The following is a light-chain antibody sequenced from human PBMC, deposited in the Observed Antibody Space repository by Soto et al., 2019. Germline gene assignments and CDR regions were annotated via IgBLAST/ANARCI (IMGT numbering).Light chain of an antibody. V-gene: IGKV3-20*01. J-gene: IGKJ3*01. CDR1: QSVSSSY. Sequence: ESVLTQSPGTLSMSPGERATLSCRASQSVSSSYSAWYQQKPGQAPRLLIYVAYRRATGIPDRFSGSGSGTDFTLTISRLQPEDFAVYYCQQYGSSPFTFGPGTKLDIK. CDR2: VAY. CDR3: QQYGSSPFT.